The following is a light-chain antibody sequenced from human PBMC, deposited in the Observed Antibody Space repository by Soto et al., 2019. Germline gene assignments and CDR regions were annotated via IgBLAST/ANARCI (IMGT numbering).Light chain of an antibody. Sequence: DIQMTQSPSSLSASVGDRVTITCRAGQSISTYLNWFQQKPGKAPKLLIYAASSLQSGVPSRFSGSGSGTDFTLTISSLQPEDFATYYCQQSYSDWTFGQGTKVEIK. CDR2: AAS. CDR3: QQSYSDWT. CDR1: QSISTY. V-gene: IGKV1-39*01. J-gene: IGKJ1*01.